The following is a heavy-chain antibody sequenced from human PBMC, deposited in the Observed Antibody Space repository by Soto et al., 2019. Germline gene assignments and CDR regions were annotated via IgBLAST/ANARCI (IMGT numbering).Heavy chain of an antibody. CDR3: ARGWSGYSYFDY. CDR1: GGSFSSGGYY. V-gene: IGHV4-31*03. D-gene: IGHD3-3*01. Sequence: QVQLQESGPGLVKPSQTLSLTCTVSGGSFSSGGYYWSWIRQHPGKGLEWIGYIYYSGSTYYNPSLKSRVTISVDTSKNQFSLKLSSVTAADTAVYYCARGWSGYSYFDYWGQGTLVTVSS. CDR2: IYYSGST. J-gene: IGHJ4*02.